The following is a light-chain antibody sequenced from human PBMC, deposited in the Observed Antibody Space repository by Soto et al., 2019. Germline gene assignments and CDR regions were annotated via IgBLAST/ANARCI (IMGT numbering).Light chain of an antibody. V-gene: IGKV1-5*01. J-gene: IGKJ4*01. Sequence: DIPMTQSPSTLSASVGDRVTITCRASQSIDSWLAWYQQKPGKAPQFLIYDASNLETGVPSRFSGSGSGTEFTLTISSLQPGDFATYFCQQYNSFPLTFGGGTKVEVK. CDR2: DAS. CDR3: QQYNSFPLT. CDR1: QSIDSW.